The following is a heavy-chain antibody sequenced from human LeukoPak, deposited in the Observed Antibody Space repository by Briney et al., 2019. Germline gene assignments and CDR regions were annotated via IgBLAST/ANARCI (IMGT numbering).Heavy chain of an antibody. V-gene: IGHV5-51*01. J-gene: IGHJ2*01. Sequence: GESLKISCKGSGYSFSSYWIGWVRQMPGKGLEWIGVIYPGDSDTRYSPSFHGQVTISADKSLSTAHLQWSSLKASDTAIYYCARRVRSANWYFDLWGRGTLVTVSS. CDR1: GYSFSSYW. CDR2: IYPGDSDT. CDR3: ARRVRSANWYFDL.